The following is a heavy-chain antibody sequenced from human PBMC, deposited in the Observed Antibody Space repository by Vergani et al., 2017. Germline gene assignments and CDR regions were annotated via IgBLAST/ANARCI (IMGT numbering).Heavy chain of an antibody. CDR3: ARDNKQLRPSAFDL. D-gene: IGHD4-23*01. Sequence: QVQLQESGPGLVKPSQTLSLTCTVSGASINNDFYYWHWIRQPAGKGLEWIGRIYVSGITDYNSSLQSRFSMSVDTSKNQFSLTLTSVTAADTAVYYCARDNKQLRPSAFDLWGQGTMVTVSS. V-gene: IGHV4-61*02. J-gene: IGHJ3*01. CDR2: IYVSGIT. CDR1: GASINNDFYY.